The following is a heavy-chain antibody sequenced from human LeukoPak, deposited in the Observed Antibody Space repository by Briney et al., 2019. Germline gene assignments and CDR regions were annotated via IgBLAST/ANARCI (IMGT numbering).Heavy chain of an antibody. CDR3: ARRPKGQQLVPHYFDY. Sequence: SGTLSLTCAVCGGSIRSSNWWSWVRPPPGKGLEWIGEIYHSGSTNYNPSLKSRVTISVDKSKNQFSLKLSSVTAADTAVYYCARRPKGQQLVPHYFDYWGQGTLVTVSS. CDR1: GGSIRSSNW. V-gene: IGHV4-4*02. D-gene: IGHD6-13*01. J-gene: IGHJ4*02. CDR2: IYHSGST.